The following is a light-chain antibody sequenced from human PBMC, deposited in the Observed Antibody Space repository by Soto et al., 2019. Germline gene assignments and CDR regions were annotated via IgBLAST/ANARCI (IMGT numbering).Light chain of an antibody. V-gene: IGKV1-39*01. J-gene: IGKJ5*01. CDR3: QQSYICPQIT. CDR2: STS. CDR1: QNINSF. Sequence: DIQMTQSPSSLSASVGDRITITCRASQNINSFLNWYQQKPGKAPKLLIHSTSTLQNGVPTRFTGSGSGTHFTLPIGSLQPEDFATYYCQQSYICPQITFGQGTRLEIK.